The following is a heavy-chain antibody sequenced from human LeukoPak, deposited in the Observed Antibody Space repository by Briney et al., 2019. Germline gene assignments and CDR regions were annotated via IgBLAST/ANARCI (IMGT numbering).Heavy chain of an antibody. J-gene: IGHJ5*02. CDR3: ALIGDHAWFDP. Sequence: ASVKVSYKASGYTFSGYYIFWVRRAPGQGLEWMGWINPNSGGTNYAPEFQGRLTMTRDTSITTAYMELSTLRSDDTAVYYCALIGDHAWFDPWGQGTLVTVSS. D-gene: IGHD3-10*01. V-gene: IGHV1-2*02. CDR1: GYTFSGYY. CDR2: INPNSGGT.